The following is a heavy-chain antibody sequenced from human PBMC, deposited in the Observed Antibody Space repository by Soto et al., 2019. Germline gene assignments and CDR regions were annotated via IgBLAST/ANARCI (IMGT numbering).Heavy chain of an antibody. Sequence: QVQLQESGPGLVKPSETLSLTCTVSGGSVSSSSYYWTWIRQPPGKGLEWIGYTYDSGSTKYNPSLKRRVTIAVVTSKNQSSLKLNSVTAADTAVYYCASAYGDYKFDYWDQGTLVTVSS. CDR1: GGSVSSSSYY. V-gene: IGHV4-61*01. J-gene: IGHJ4*02. CDR3: ASAYGDYKFDY. D-gene: IGHD4-17*01. CDR2: TYDSGST.